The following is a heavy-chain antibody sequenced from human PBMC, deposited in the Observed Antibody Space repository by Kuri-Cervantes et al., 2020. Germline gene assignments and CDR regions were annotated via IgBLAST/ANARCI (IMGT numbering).Heavy chain of an antibody. J-gene: IGHJ3*02. CDR2: IYTSGST. CDR1: GGSISSYY. Sequence: SETLSLTCTVSGGSISSYYWSWIRQPAGKGLEWIGRIYTSGSTNYNPSLKSRVTISVDKSKNQFSLKLSSVTAADTAVYYCARHDPTSGSYYVAFDIWGQGTMVTVSS. V-gene: IGHV4-4*07. CDR3: ARHDPTSGSYYVAFDI. D-gene: IGHD1-26*01.